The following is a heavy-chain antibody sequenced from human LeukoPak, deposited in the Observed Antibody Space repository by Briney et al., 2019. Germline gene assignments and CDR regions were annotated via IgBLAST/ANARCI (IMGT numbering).Heavy chain of an antibody. D-gene: IGHD6-19*01. CDR3: ARDPSAVGGFFDY. CDR1: GGSISSYY. CDR2: IYTCCST. J-gene: IGHJ4*02. V-gene: IGHV4-4*07. Sequence: SETLSLTCTVSGGSISSYYWNWIRQPAGKGLEWIGRIYTCCSTNYNPSLKTRVTMTVDTSKNQFSLKLSSVTAADAAVYYCARDPSAVGGFFDYWGQGTLVSVSS.